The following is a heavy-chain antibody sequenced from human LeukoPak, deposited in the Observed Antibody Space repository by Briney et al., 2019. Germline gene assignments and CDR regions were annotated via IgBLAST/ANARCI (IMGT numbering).Heavy chain of an antibody. Sequence: PSETLSPTCTVSGGSISSYYWSWIRQPPGEGLEWIGYIYTSGSTNYNPSLKSRVTISVDTSKNQFSLKLSSVTAADTAVYYCARGGDGYNYYFDYWGQGTLVTVSS. CDR3: ARGGDGYNYYFDY. CDR1: GGSISSYY. V-gene: IGHV4-4*09. CDR2: IYTSGST. D-gene: IGHD5-24*01. J-gene: IGHJ4*02.